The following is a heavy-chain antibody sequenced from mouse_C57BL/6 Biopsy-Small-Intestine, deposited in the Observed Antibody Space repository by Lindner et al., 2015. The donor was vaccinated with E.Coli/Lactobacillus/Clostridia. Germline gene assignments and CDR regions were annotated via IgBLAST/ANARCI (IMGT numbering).Heavy chain of an antibody. CDR1: GYTFTSYW. J-gene: IGHJ4*01. Sequence: VQLQESGAEMVRPGASVKLSCKASGYTFTSYWMHWVKQRPRQGLEWIGKIDPSDAETHYNQKFKDKAALTVDKSSSTAYIQLNGLTSEDSAVYYCARGDGNYEDYAMDYWGQGTSVTVSS. D-gene: IGHD2-1*01. V-gene: IGHV1-52*01. CDR2: IDPSDAET. CDR3: ARGDGNYEDYAMDY.